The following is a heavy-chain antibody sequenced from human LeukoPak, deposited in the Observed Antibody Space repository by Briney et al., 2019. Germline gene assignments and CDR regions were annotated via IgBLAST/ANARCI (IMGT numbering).Heavy chain of an antibody. CDR1: GGSFSGYY. V-gene: IGHV4-34*01. CDR2: INHSGST. J-gene: IGHJ6*02. D-gene: IGHD2-15*01. Sequence: PSETLSLTCAVYGGSFSGYYWSWIRQPPGKGLEWIGEINHSGSTNYNPSLKSRVTISVDTSKNQFSLKLSSVTAADTAVYYCARGGYCSGGSCYVLRYYYYYGMDVWGQGTTVTVSS. CDR3: ARGGYCSGGSCYVLRYYYYYGMDV.